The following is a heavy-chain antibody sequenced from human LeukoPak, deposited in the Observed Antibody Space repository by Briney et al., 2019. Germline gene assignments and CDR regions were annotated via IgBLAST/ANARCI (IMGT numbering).Heavy chain of an antibody. Sequence: GGSLRLSCAASGFTFSSYEMSWVRQAPGKGLEWVGFIRSKAYGGTTEYAASVKGRFTISRDDSKSIAYLQMNSLKTEDTAVYYCTRGGLRLYYWGQGTLVTVSS. J-gene: IGHJ4*02. CDR3: TRGGLRLYY. V-gene: IGHV3-49*04. D-gene: IGHD4-17*01. CDR2: IRSKAYGGTT. CDR1: GFTFSSYE.